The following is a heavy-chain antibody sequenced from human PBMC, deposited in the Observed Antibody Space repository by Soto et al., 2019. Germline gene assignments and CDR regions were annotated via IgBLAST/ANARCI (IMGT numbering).Heavy chain of an antibody. Sequence: EVQLVESGGGLVKPGGSLRLSCAASGFTFNAAWLNWVRQSPGKGLEWVGRIKSKKDGETSDYAAPVKGRFTVSRDDSKNTLYLQMSSLKTEDTAVYYCTTDCAQYDSEGDYYEGRNWGQGTLVTVSS. CDR2: IKSKKDGETS. CDR1: GFTFNAAW. CDR3: TTDCAQYDSEGDYYEGRN. V-gene: IGHV3-15*07. D-gene: IGHD3-22*01. J-gene: IGHJ4*02.